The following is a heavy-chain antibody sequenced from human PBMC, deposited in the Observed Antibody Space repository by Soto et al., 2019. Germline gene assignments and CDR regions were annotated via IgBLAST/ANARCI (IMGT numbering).Heavy chain of an antibody. CDR2: INHSGST. CDR1: GGSFSGYY. D-gene: IGHD6-13*01. J-gene: IGHJ4*02. Sequence: SETLSLTCAVYGGSFSGYYWSWIRQPPGKGLEWIGEINHSGSTNYNPSLKSRVTISVDTSKNQFSLKLSSVTAADTAVYYCARGLLGIAAAAPFDYWGQGTLVTV. CDR3: ARGLLGIAAAAPFDY. V-gene: IGHV4-34*01.